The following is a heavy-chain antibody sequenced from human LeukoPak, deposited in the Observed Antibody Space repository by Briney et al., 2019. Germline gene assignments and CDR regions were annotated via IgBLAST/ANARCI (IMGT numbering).Heavy chain of an antibody. CDR3: ARESTSLTYYYYGMDV. CDR1: GGSISGYY. CDR2: FYYSGST. V-gene: IGHV4-59*01. Sequence: PSETLSLTCTVSGGSISGYYWSWLRQPPGRGLEWIGYFYYSGSTNYNPSLKGPVTISVDTSKSQFSLKLSSVTAADTAVYYCARESTSLTYYYYGMDVWGQGTTVTVSS. D-gene: IGHD2-2*01. J-gene: IGHJ6*02.